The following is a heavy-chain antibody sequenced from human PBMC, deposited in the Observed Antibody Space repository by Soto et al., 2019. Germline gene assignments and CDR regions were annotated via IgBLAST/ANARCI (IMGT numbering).Heavy chain of an antibody. V-gene: IGHV3-30*03. D-gene: IGHD5-12*01. Sequence: PWGALLLACASSVLTFRSYGMHWVRQAPGKGLEWVAVISYDGSNKYYADSVKGRFTISRDNSKNTLYLQMNSLRAEDTAVYYCATGRGDGYNDWGQGTLVTVSS. J-gene: IGHJ4*02. CDR1: VLTFRSYG. CDR3: ATGRGDGYND. CDR2: ISYDGSNK.